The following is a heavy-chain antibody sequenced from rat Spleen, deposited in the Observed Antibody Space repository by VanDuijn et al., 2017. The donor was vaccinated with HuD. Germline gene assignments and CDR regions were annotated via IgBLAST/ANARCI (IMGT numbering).Heavy chain of an antibody. V-gene: IGHV5-29*01. CDR3: ARRHYGYTDYFDY. D-gene: IGHD1-9*01. CDR2: ISYGDSSGHSGT. CDR1: GFTFSDYG. J-gene: IGHJ2*01. Sequence: EVQLVESGGGLVQPGRSLKLSCAASGFTFSDYGVAWVRQAPTKGLEWVATISYGDSSGHSGTYYRDSVKGRFTISRDIAKSILFLEMDSLRSEDTATYYCARRHYGYTDYFDYWGQGVMVTVSS.